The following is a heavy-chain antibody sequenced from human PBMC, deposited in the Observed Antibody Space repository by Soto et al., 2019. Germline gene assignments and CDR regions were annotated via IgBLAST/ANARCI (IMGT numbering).Heavy chain of an antibody. Sequence: QVQLVESGGGVGQPGRSLRLSCAASGFTFSSYGMHWVRQAPGKGLEWVAVISYDGSNKYYADSVKGRFTISRDNSKNTLYLQMNSLRAEDTAVYYCASRLLTVDRGGAEDYWGQGTLVTVSS. CDR2: ISYDGSNK. V-gene: IGHV3-30*03. J-gene: IGHJ4*02. D-gene: IGHD5-12*01. CDR3: ASRLLTVDRGGAEDY. CDR1: GFTFSSYG.